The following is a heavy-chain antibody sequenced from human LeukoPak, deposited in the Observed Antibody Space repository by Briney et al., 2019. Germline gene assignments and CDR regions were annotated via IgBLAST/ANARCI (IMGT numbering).Heavy chain of an antibody. D-gene: IGHD2-8*01. CDR1: GFTFSSYS. Sequence: PGGSLRLSCAASGFTFSSYSMNWVRQAPGKGLEWVSYISSSSSTIYYADSVKGRFTISRDNAKNSLYLQMNSLRAEDTAVYYCARGCTNGVCYFGDYVASVDYWGQGTLVTVSS. V-gene: IGHV3-48*01. CDR3: ARGCTNGVCYFGDYVASVDY. CDR2: ISSSSSTI. J-gene: IGHJ4*02.